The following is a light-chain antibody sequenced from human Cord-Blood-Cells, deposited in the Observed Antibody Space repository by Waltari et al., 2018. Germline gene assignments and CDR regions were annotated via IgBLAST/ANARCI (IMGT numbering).Light chain of an antibody. CDR1: SSNIGSNT. CDR3: AAWDDSLNGPV. Sequence: QSVLTQPPSASGTPGQRVTISCFGSSSNIGSNTVNWYQQPPATAPKLLIDSNNQGPSWIPVRFSGSKAGSSASRAISGLQSEDEADYYCAAWDDSLNGPVFGGVTKLTVL. V-gene: IGLV1-44*01. J-gene: IGLJ3*02. CDR2: SNN.